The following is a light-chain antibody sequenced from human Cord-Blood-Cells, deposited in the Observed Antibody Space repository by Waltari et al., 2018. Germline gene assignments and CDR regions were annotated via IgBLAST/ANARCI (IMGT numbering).Light chain of an antibody. V-gene: IGLV2-23*01. Sequence: QSALTQPASVSGSPGKSITITFTGTSSDVGGYNRVSWYQQHPCKAPKLMIYEGSKGPSGVSNRFSGSKSGNTASLTISGLQAEYEADYYCCSYAGSSTWVFGGGTKLTVL. CDR3: CSYAGSSTWV. CDR1: SSDVGGYNR. CDR2: EGS. J-gene: IGLJ3*02.